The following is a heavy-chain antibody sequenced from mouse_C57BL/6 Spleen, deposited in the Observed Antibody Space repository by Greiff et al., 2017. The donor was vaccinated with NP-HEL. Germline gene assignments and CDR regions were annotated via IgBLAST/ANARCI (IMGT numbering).Heavy chain of an antibody. CDR1: GFSLTSYG. CDR2: IWRGGST. Sequence: QVQLQQSGPGLVQPSQSLSITCTVSGFSLTSYGVHWVRQSPGKGLEWLGVIWRGGSTDYNAAFMSRLSITKDNSKSQVFFKMNSLQADDTAIYYCAKNYYGSFPAMDYWGQGTSVTVSS. CDR3: AKNYYGSFPAMDY. D-gene: IGHD1-1*01. V-gene: IGHV2-5*01. J-gene: IGHJ4*01.